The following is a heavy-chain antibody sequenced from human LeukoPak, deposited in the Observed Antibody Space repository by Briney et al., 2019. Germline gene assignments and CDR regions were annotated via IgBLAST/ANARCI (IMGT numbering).Heavy chain of an antibody. CDR1: GGSVSSDSYY. Sequence: SETLSLTCTVSGGSVSSDSYYCSWIRQPPGKGLEWIGYIYYSGSTSYNPSLKSRVTISMDSSRNQFSLKLSSVTAADTAVYYCARPQFLWGNAMDVWGQGTTVTVSS. CDR2: IYYSGST. V-gene: IGHV4-61*01. D-gene: IGHD7-27*01. CDR3: ARPQFLWGNAMDV. J-gene: IGHJ6*02.